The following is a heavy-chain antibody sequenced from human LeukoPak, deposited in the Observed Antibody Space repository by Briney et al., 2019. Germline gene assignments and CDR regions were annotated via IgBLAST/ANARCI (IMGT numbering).Heavy chain of an antibody. D-gene: IGHD5-24*01. CDR3: AREAVEMATGPLDY. V-gene: IGHV1-69*05. CDR1: GGTFSSYA. J-gene: IGHJ4*02. Sequence: SVKVSCKASGGTFSSYAISWVRQAPGQGLEWMGGIIPIFGTANYAQKVQGRVTITTDESTSTAYMELSSLRSEDTAVYYCAREAVEMATGPLDYWGQGTLVTVSS. CDR2: IIPIFGTA.